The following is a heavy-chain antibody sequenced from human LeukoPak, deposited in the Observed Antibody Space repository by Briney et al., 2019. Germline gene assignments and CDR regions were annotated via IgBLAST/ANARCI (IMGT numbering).Heavy chain of an antibody. D-gene: IGHD6-19*01. Sequence: SETLSLTCTVSGGSISSYYWSWIRQSPGKGLEWIGYIYYSGSTNYNPSLKSRVTISVDTSKNQFSLKLSSVTAADTAVYYCARDWRKGTVAGFDYWGQGTLVTVSS. V-gene: IGHV4-59*01. J-gene: IGHJ4*02. CDR3: ARDWRKGTVAGFDY. CDR1: GGSISSYY. CDR2: IYYSGST.